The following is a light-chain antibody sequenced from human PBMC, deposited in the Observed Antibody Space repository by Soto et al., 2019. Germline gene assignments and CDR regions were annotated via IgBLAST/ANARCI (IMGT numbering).Light chain of an antibody. CDR3: SSYTSSNTWV. V-gene: IGLV2-14*01. CDR2: EVI. CDR1: SSDVGGYRY. J-gene: IGLJ3*02. Sequence: QSVLTQPASVSGSPGQSITISCTGTSSDVGGYRYVSWYQQHPGKAPKLMIYEVINRPSGVSNRFSGSKSGNTASLTISGLQAEDEADYHCSSYTSSNTWVFGGGTKLTVL.